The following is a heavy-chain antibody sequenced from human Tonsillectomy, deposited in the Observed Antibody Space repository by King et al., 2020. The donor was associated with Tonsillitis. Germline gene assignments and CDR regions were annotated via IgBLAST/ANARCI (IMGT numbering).Heavy chain of an antibody. CDR2: ISCSCSTI. CDR3: ASPTPGQLLPIDY. J-gene: IGHJ4*02. V-gene: IGHV3-11*01. CDR1: GFTFSDYY. Sequence: QLVQSGGGLVKPGGSLRLSCAASGFTFSDYYMTWIRPAPGKGLEWVSYISCSCSTIYYADWVKGRFTISRDNAKNSLYLQMNSLRAEDTAVYYCASPTPGQLLPIDYWGQGTLVTVSS. D-gene: IGHD2-2*01.